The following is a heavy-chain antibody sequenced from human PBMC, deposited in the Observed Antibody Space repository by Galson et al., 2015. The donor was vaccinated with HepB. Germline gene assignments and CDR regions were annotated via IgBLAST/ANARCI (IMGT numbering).Heavy chain of an antibody. D-gene: IGHD5-18*01. CDR3: ARVLVGYSYGYNGMDV. CDR2: ISSSSSYT. CDR1: GFTFSDYY. Sequence: SLRLSCAASGFTFSDYYMSWIRQAPGKGLEWVSYISSSSSYTNYADSVKGRFTISRDNAKNSLYLQMNSLRAEDTAVYYCARVLVGYSYGYNGMDVWGQGTTVTVSS. J-gene: IGHJ6*02. V-gene: IGHV3-11*06.